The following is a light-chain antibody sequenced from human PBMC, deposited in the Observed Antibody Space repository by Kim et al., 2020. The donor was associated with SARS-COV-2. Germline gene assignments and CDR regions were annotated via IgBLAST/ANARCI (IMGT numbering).Light chain of an antibody. Sequence: GKTVPISCTRRSGSTASNYVQWYQHGPGSSPTAVIFDNNQRPSGVPGRYSGSIDSSSNSAPLTISGLKTEDEADYYCQSFDSNIQVFGGGTQLTVL. J-gene: IGLJ3*02. CDR1: SGSTASNY. CDR2: DNN. V-gene: IGLV6-57*01. CDR3: QSFDSNIQV.